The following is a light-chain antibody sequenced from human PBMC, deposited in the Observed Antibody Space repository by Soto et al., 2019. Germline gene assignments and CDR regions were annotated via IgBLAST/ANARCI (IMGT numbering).Light chain of an antibody. CDR2: KAS. CDR3: QQFHSYSPYT. V-gene: IGKV1-5*03. J-gene: IGKJ2*01. CDR1: ESISSW. Sequence: QMTQSPSTLSVSIGDRVTITCRASESISSWLAWYQQKPGKAPNLLIYKASSLESGVPSRFSGNGSGTEFTLTISSLQPDDFATYYCQQFHSYSPYTFGQGTKLQIK.